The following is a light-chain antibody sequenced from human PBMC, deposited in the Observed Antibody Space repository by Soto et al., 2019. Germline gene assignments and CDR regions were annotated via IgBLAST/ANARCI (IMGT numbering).Light chain of an antibody. CDR3: QQYGSSPGLT. Sequence: EIVLTQSPGTLSLSPGERATLSCRASQSVSSSYLAWYQQKPGQAPRLLIYGASSRATGIPDRFSGSGSGTDFTLTISRLEPEDFALYYCQQYGSSPGLTFGGGTKVDIK. CDR2: GAS. V-gene: IGKV3-20*01. J-gene: IGKJ4*01. CDR1: QSVSSSY.